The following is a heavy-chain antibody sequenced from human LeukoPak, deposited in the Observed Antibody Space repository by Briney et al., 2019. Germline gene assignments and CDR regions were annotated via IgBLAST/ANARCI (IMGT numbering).Heavy chain of an antibody. CDR3: AREGSYGDSDY. CDR1: GFIFSSYG. Sequence: GGSLRLSCAASGFIFSSYGMHWVRQAPGKGLEYVSAINSNGGSTYYANSVKGRLTISRDNSRSTLYLQMGSLRAEDMAVYYCAREGSYGDSDYWGQGTLVTVSS. D-gene: IGHD5-18*01. CDR2: INSNGGST. V-gene: IGHV3-64*01. J-gene: IGHJ4*02.